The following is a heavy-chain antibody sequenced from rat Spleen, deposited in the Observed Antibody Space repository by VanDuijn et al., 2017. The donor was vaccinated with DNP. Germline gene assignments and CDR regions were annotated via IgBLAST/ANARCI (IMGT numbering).Heavy chain of an antibody. V-gene: IGHV5-20*01. CDR1: GFTFSDYY. CDR2: ISHDGGSI. J-gene: IGHJ3*01. CDR3: TIYYNTGDNWFAY. D-gene: IGHD1-1*01. Sequence: EVQLVESGGGSVQPGRSLKLSCAASGFTFSDYYMAWVRQAPTKGLEWVAYISHDGGSIYYGESVKGRCTISRDNAKSTLYLQMNSLRSEDTATYYCTIYYNTGDNWFAYWGQGTLVTVSS.